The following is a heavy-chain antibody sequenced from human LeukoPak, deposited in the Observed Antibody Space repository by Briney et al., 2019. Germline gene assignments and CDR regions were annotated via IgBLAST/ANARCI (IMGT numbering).Heavy chain of an antibody. J-gene: IGHJ4*02. Sequence: ASVEVSCKASGGTFSNYAINWVRQAPGQGLEWMGGITPIFGTANYVQKFQGRVTITADESTSTAYMELSRLRSEDTAIYYCARASSGATAMATPFSYWVQGTLVTVSS. CDR2: ITPIFGTA. D-gene: IGHD5-18*01. CDR1: GGTFSNYA. V-gene: IGHV1-69*13. CDR3: ARASSGATAMATPFSY.